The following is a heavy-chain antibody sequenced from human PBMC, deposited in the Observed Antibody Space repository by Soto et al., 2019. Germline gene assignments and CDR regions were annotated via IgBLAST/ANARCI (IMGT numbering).Heavy chain of an antibody. Sequence: PSETLSLTCTVSGGSISSYYWSWIRQPPGKGLEWIGYIYYSGSTNYNPSLKSRVTISVDTSKNQFSLKLSSVTAADTAVYYCARFEGYYYVYFDYWGHGTLDTVYS. CDR1: GGSISSYY. CDR3: ARFEGYYYVYFDY. CDR2: IYYSGST. V-gene: IGHV4-59*01. J-gene: IGHJ4*01. D-gene: IGHD3-22*01.